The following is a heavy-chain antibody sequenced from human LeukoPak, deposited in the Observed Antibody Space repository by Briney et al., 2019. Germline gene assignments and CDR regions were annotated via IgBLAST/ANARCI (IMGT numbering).Heavy chain of an antibody. V-gene: IGHV3-30*02. Sequence: LAGGSLRLSCAASGFAFSSYGMHWVRQAPGKGLEWVAFIRYDGSNKYYADSVKGRFTISRDNSKNTLYLQMNSLRAEDTAVYYCAKGHYAPYSSRSKRGLDYWGQGTLVTVSS. D-gene: IGHD6-13*01. CDR1: GFAFSSYG. CDR3: AKGHYAPYSSRSKRGLDY. CDR2: IRYDGSNK. J-gene: IGHJ4*02.